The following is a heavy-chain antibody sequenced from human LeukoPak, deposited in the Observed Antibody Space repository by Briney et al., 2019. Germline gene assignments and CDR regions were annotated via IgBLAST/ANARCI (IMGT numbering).Heavy chain of an antibody. CDR1: GGSITGYY. Sequence: SETLSLTCAVYGGSITGYYWSWIRQPPGKGLEWVGEIHYTGATSYNPSLKSRATISIDTSKNQVSLKLSSVTAADTAVYYRARGNILSGYCFDFWGQGALVTVSS. CDR2: IHYTGAT. D-gene: IGHD3-9*01. J-gene: IGHJ4*02. V-gene: IGHV4-34*01. CDR3: ARGNILSGYCFDF.